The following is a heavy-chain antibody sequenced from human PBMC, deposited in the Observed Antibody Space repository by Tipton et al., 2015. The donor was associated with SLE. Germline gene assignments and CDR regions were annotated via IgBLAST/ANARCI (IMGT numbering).Heavy chain of an antibody. CDR1: GGSISSYY. J-gene: IGHJ6*02. D-gene: IGHD3-3*01. Sequence: TLSLTCTVSGGSISSYYWSWIRQPPGKGLEWIGYIYYSGSTNYNPSLKSRVTISVDTSKNPFSRKLSSVTAADTAVYYCAREQAYYDFWSGYPDYYYYGMDVWGQGTTVTVSS. CDR2: IYYSGST. CDR3: AREQAYYDFWSGYPDYYYYGMDV. V-gene: IGHV4-59*01.